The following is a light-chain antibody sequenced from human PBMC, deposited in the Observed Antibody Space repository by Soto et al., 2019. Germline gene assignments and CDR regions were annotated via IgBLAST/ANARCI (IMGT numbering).Light chain of an antibody. CDR3: QQYNTYPLT. CDR1: QSINNW. V-gene: IGKV1-5*03. CDR2: KAS. Sequence: DIQMTQSPSTLSASVGDIVTITCRASQSINNWLAWYQQKPGKAPKLLIYKASSLESGVPSRFSGSGSGTEFTLTISSLQPDDFATYYCQQYNTYPLTFGGGTKVDIK. J-gene: IGKJ4*01.